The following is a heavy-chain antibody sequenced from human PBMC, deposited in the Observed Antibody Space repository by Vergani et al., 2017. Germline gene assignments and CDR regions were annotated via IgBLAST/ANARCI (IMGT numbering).Heavy chain of an antibody. CDR1: GYSITNYW. V-gene: IGHV5-51*03. J-gene: IGHJ5*02. D-gene: IGHD3-3*01. CDR2: IYAGDSDV. CDR3: AKTHDFSSLYASYNWFDP. Sequence: EVQLVQSGAEVKKPGESLKISCQGSGYSITNYWIAWVRQRPGKGLEWMGIIYAGDSDVRYSPSFQGQVTMSVDKSRSTAYLQWSSLKASDTATYYCAKTHDFSSLYASYNWFDPWGQGTQVTVSS.